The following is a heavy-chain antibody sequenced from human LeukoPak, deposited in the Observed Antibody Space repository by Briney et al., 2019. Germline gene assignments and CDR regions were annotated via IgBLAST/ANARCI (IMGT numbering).Heavy chain of an antibody. J-gene: IGHJ4*02. CDR3: ARDIRGTISGSGN. D-gene: IGHD3-10*01. V-gene: IGHV3-53*01. CDR1: EFNVMNRY. Sequence: GGSLRLSCVASEFNVMNRYMSWVRQAPEKGPEWVSVIYSDGGKQYADSVRGRFTISRDNSKNTLYLQMNSLRAEDTAVYYCARDIRGTISGSGNWGQGTLVIVSS. CDR2: IYSDGGK.